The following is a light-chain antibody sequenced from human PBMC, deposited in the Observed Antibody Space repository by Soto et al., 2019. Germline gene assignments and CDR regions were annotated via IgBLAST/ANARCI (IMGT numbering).Light chain of an antibody. CDR3: QQTNNTPYT. Sequence: DIQMTQSPSSLSASVGDRVTITCRASQSISNYLNWYQQKPGKAPKLLIYAASNLQTGVPSKFSGSGSGTDFTLTISSLQPEDFATYYCQQTNNTPYTFGQGTKLEIK. V-gene: IGKV1-39*01. CDR2: AAS. J-gene: IGKJ2*01. CDR1: QSISNY.